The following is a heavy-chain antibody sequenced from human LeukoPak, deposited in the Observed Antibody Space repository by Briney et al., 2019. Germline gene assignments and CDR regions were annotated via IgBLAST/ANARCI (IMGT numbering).Heavy chain of an antibody. J-gene: IGHJ4*02. CDR2: INPRGGSA. CDR1: GYAFTNYY. D-gene: IGHD5-18*01. CDR3: ARKIGPIQLHLWGSAFDY. Sequence: ASVKVSCKASGYAFTNYYIHWVRQAPGQGLEWMGIINPRGGSASYAQKFQGRVTMTRDTSTSTVYMELSSLRSADTALYYCARKIGPIQLHLWGSAFDYWGQGSLVTVSS. V-gene: IGHV1-46*01.